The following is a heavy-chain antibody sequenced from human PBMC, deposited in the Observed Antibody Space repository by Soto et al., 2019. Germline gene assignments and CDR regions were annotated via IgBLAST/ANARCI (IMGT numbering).Heavy chain of an antibody. CDR1: GGSISSYY. CDR2: IYYSGST. Sequence: SETLSLTCTVSGGSISSYYWSWIRQPPGKGLEWIGYIYYSGSTNYNPSLKSRVTISVDTSKNQFSLKLSSVTAADTAVYYCARLPTSGSGWSYYFDYWGQGTLVTVSS. CDR3: ARLPTSGSGWSYYFDY. J-gene: IGHJ4*02. D-gene: IGHD6-19*01. V-gene: IGHV4-59*08.